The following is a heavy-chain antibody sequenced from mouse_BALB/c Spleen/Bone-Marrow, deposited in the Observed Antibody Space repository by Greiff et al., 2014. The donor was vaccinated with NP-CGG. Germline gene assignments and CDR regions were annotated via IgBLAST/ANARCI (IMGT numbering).Heavy chain of an antibody. CDR3: ARGAAYGYYLGLAY. J-gene: IGHJ3*01. V-gene: IGHV1S29*02. CDR2: IYPYNGGT. CDR1: GYTFTDYN. Sequence: SGPELVKPGASVKISCKASGYTFTDYNTHWVKQSHGKSLEWIGYIYPYNGGTVYKQKFKSKATLTVDNSSSTANMELRSLTSEDSAVYYCARGAAYGYYLGLAYWGQGTLVTVSA. D-gene: IGHD2-3*01.